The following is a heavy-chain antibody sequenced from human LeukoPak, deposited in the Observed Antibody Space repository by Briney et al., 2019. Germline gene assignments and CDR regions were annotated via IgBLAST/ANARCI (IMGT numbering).Heavy chain of an antibody. Sequence: ASVKVSCKASGYTFTSYGISWVRQAPGQGLEWMGWINTNTGNPTYAQGFTGRFVFSLDTSVSTAYLQISSLKAEDTAVYYCARVAAAGETTYYYYGMDVWGQGTTVTVSS. V-gene: IGHV7-4-1*02. CDR1: GYTFTSYG. J-gene: IGHJ6*02. CDR3: ARVAAAGETTYYYYGMDV. CDR2: INTNTGNP. D-gene: IGHD6-13*01.